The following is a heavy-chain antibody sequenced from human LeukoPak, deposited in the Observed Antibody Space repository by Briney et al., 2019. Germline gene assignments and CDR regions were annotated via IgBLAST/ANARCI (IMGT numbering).Heavy chain of an antibody. J-gene: IGHJ5*02. Sequence: SVKVSCKASGGTFSSYAISWVRQAPGQGLEWMGGIIPIFGTANYAQKFQGRVTITTDESTSTAYMELSSLRSEDTAVYYCARAGTVVVPAAIPEGWFDPWGQGTLVTVSS. CDR2: IIPIFGTA. D-gene: IGHD2-2*01. V-gene: IGHV1-69*05. CDR1: GGTFSSYA. CDR3: ARAGTVVVPAAIPEGWFDP.